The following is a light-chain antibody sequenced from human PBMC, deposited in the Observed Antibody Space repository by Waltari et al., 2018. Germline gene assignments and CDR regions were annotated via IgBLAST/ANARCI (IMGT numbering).Light chain of an antibody. CDR2: VNSDGSH. CDR3: QTGGHGTWV. J-gene: IGLJ3*02. V-gene: IGLV4-69*01. CDR1: SRHSSNV. Sequence: QLVLPQSPSASASLGASVNLTCTLSSRHSSNVIAWLPQQPEKGPRYLMKVNSDGSHSKGDEIPDRFSGSSSGAERYLTISSLQSEDEADYYCQTGGHGTWVFGGGTKLTVL.